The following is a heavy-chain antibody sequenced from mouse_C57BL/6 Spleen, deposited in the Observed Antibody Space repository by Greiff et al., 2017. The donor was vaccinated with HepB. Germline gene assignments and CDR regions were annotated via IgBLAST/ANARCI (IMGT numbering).Heavy chain of an antibody. CDR1: GYTFTSYW. V-gene: IGHV1-52*01. D-gene: IGHD2-1*01. CDR3: ARKRDYGNYFFYAMDY. CDR2: IDPSDSET. J-gene: IGHJ4*01. Sequence: QVHVKQPGAELVRPGSSVKLSCKASGYTFTSYWMHWVKQRPIQGLEWIGNIDPSDSETHYNQKFKDKAPLTVDKSSSTAYMQLSSLTSEDSAVYYCARKRDYGNYFFYAMDYWGQGTSVTVSS.